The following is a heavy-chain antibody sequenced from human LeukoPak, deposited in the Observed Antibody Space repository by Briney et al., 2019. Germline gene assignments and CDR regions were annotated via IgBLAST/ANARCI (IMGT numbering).Heavy chain of an antibody. CDR2: TSYDGTSE. V-gene: IGHV3-30*03. CDR1: GFTFSKYW. D-gene: IGHD1-26*01. CDR3: ARAKGLAGSYLDNWFDP. Sequence: GGSLRLSCAASGFTFSKYWMLWVRQAPGKGLEWVAATSYDGTSELYADFVKGRFSISRDNSRNTLSLQMDTLRPEDTAIYYCARAKGLAGSYLDNWFDPWGQGTRVIVSS. J-gene: IGHJ5*02.